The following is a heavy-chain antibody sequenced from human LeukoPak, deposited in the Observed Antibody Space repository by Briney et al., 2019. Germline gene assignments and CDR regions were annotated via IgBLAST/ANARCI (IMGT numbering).Heavy chain of an antibody. Sequence: ASVKVSCKASGGTFSSYAISWVRQAPGQGLEWMGGIIPIFGTANYAQKFQGRVTITADKSTSTAYMELSSLRSEDTAVYYCAREVVYGDSFGVWGQGTLVTVSS. V-gene: IGHV1-69*06. CDR1: GGTFSSYA. CDR2: IIPIFGTA. D-gene: IGHD4-17*01. J-gene: IGHJ4*02. CDR3: AREVVYGDSFGV.